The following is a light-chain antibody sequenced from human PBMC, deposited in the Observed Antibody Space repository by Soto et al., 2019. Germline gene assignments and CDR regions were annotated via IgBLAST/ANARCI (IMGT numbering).Light chain of an antibody. V-gene: IGKV1-5*01. CDR1: QSISTW. Sequence: GDSVPITCRASQSISTWLAWYQQKPGKAPNLLIYDASNLASGVPSRFSGSGSGTEFTLSISSLQPDDFATYYCQQYNSHSKTFGQGTKVEIK. CDR3: QQYNSHSKT. CDR2: DAS. J-gene: IGKJ1*01.